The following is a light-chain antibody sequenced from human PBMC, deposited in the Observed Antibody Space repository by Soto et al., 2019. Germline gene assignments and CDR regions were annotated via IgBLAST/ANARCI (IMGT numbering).Light chain of an antibody. CDR1: SSDV. Sequence: ALTQPRSVSGSPGQSVTISCTGTSSDVVSWYQQHPGKAPKLIIYYVSQRPSGVPDRFSGSKSGNTASLTISGLQAEDEADYYCCSSAGGFTWVFGGGTKVTVL. V-gene: IGLV2-11*01. CDR3: CSSAGGFTWV. J-gene: IGLJ3*02. CDR2: YVS.